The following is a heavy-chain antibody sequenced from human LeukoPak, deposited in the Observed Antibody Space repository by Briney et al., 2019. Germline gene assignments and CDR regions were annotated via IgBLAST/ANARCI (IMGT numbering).Heavy chain of an antibody. CDR3: TTGIRGD. Sequence: GGSLRLSCAASGFTFSSYSMNWVRQAPGKGLEWAGRIQSKTDGGKTDYAAPVKGRITISRDDSKNTLYLQMNSPKTEDTAIYYCTTGIRGDWGQGTLVTVSS. V-gene: IGHV3-15*07. CDR1: GFTFSSYS. D-gene: IGHD3-3*02. CDR2: IQSKTDGGKT. J-gene: IGHJ4*02.